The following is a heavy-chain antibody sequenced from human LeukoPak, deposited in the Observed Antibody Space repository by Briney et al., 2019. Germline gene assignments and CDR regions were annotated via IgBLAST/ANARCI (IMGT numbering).Heavy chain of an antibody. CDR3: ARARLESYYYYYGMDV. J-gene: IGHJ6*02. V-gene: IGHV4-30-2*01. CDR2: IYHSGST. Sequence: PSETLSLTCAVSGGSISSGGYSWSWIRQPPGKGLEWIGYIYHSGSTYYNPSLKSRVTISVDRSKNQFSLKLSSVTAADTAVYYCARARLESYYYYYGMDVWGQGTTVTVSS. CDR1: GGSISSGGYS.